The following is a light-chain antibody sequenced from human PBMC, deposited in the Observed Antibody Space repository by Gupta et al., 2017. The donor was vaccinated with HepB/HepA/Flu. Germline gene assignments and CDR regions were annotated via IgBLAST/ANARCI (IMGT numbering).Light chain of an antibody. CDR2: AAS. CDR1: QGISSY. J-gene: IGKJ3*01. Sequence: DIQLTQSPSFLSASIGDRVTITCRASQGISSYLAWYQQKPGKAPRLLIHAASTLQNGVPPRFSGNGSGTAFTLTITTLQPEDFATYYCQQLSTFPFAFGHGTRLDIK. CDR3: QQLSTFPFA. V-gene: IGKV1-9*01.